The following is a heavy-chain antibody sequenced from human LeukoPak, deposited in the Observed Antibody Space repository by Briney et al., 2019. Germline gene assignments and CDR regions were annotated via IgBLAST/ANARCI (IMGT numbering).Heavy chain of an antibody. Sequence: GESLNISCKASGYSFTSYWIGWVRHMPGKGLEWMWIIDPSDSETRYTPSFQGQVTISVDKSLTTAYLQWNSLTASDTAMYYCARQTAMGRSGDYWGQGTLVTVSS. CDR2: IDPSDSET. CDR1: GYSFTSYW. D-gene: IGHD7-27*01. CDR3: ARQTAMGRSGDY. J-gene: IGHJ4*02. V-gene: IGHV5-51*01.